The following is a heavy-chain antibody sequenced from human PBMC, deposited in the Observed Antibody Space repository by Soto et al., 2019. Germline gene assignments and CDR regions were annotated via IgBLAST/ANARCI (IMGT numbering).Heavy chain of an antibody. CDR3: ARDPDIVATNNAY. Sequence: GSLRLSCAASGFTFSSYSMNWVRQAPGKGLEWVSYISSSSSTIYYADSVKGRFTISRDNAKNSLYLQMNSLRAEDTAVYYCARDPDIVATNNAYWGQGTLVTVSS. V-gene: IGHV3-48*01. J-gene: IGHJ4*02. CDR1: GFTFSSYS. D-gene: IGHD5-12*01. CDR2: ISSSSSTI.